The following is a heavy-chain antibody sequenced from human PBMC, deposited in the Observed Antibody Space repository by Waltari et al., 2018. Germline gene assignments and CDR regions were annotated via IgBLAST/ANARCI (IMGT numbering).Heavy chain of an antibody. CDR2: IYYSGST. V-gene: IGHV4-59*08. CDR1: GGSISSYS. J-gene: IGHJ4*02. Sequence: QVQLQESGPGLVKPSETLSLTCTVSGGSISSYSWSWIRQPPGKGLEWIGYIYYSGSTNYNPSLKSRVTISVDTSKNQFSRKLSSVTAADTAVYYCARQRTLEWLLGYFDYWGQGTLVTVSS. D-gene: IGHD3-3*01. CDR3: ARQRTLEWLLGYFDY.